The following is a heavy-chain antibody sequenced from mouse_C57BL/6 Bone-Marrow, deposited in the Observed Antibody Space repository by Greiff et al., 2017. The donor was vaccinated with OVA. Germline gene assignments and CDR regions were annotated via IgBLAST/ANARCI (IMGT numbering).Heavy chain of an antibody. D-gene: IGHD2-5*01. V-gene: IGHV14-4*01. Sequence: VQLQQSGAELVRPGASVKLSCTASGFNIKDDYMHWVKQRPEQGLEWIGWIDPENGDTEYASKFQGKATITADTSSNTAYLQLSSLTSEDTAVYYCTTRDYSNGFAYWGQGTLVTVSA. CDR3: TTRDYSNGFAY. J-gene: IGHJ3*01. CDR1: GFNIKDDY. CDR2: IDPENGDT.